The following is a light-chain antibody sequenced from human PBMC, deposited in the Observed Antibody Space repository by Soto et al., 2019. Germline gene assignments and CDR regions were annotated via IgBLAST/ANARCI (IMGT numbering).Light chain of an antibody. Sequence: DIQMTQSPSSLSASVGDRVTITCRASQSISSYLNWYQQKPGKVPKLLIYAASSLQSGVPSRFSGSGSGTDFTLTISSLQPEDFATYYCQQSYSTPYTFVQGTKLEIK. J-gene: IGKJ2*01. CDR1: QSISSY. V-gene: IGKV1-39*01. CDR3: QQSYSTPYT. CDR2: AAS.